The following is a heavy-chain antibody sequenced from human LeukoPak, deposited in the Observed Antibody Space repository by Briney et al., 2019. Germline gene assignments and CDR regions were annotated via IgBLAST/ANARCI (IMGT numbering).Heavy chain of an antibody. CDR3: ARGYDSSGYPFDY. J-gene: IGHJ4*02. CDR2: LYYSGNI. D-gene: IGHD3-22*01. CDR1: GGSISSSSYY. V-gene: IGHV4-39*01. Sequence: SETLSHTCTVSGGSISSSSYYWGRIRQPPGKGLECIGSLYYSGNIFYNPSLKSRVTISVDTSKNRFSLKLSSVTAADTAVYYCARGYDSSGYPFDYWGQGTLVTVSS.